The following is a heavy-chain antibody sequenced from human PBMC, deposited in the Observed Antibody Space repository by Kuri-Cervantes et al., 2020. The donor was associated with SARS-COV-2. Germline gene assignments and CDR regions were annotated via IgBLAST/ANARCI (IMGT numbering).Heavy chain of an antibody. CDR2: IYPGDSDT. J-gene: IGHJ6*03. Sequence: GESLKISCKGSGYSFTSYWIGWVRQMPGKGLERMGIIYPGDSDTRYSPPFQGQVTISADKSISTAYLQWSSLKASDTAMYYCARQRGSSSWYYPPLHSDYYYYMDVWGKGTTVTVSS. CDR1: GYSFTSYW. CDR3: ARQRGSSSWYYPPLHSDYYYYMDV. V-gene: IGHV5-51*01. D-gene: IGHD6-13*01.